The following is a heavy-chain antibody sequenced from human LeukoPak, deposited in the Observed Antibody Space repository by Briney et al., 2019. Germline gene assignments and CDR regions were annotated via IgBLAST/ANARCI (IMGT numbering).Heavy chain of an antibody. CDR2: ISSNGDNT. CDR3: VRGTGY. V-gene: IGHV3-64D*06. CDR1: GFTLSTYV. J-gene: IGHJ4*02. Sequence: GSLRLSCSVSGFTLSTYVMHWVRQAPGKGLEYVSAISSNGDNTYYADSVKGRFTISRDNSKNTLYLQMSSLRADDTAVYYCVRGTGYWGQGTLVTVSS.